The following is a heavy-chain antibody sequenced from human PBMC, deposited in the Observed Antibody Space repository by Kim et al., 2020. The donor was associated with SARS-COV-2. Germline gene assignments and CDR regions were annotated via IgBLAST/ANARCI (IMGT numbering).Heavy chain of an antibody. V-gene: IGHV4-31*03. D-gene: IGHD6-13*01. CDR2: IYYSGST. CDR1: GGSISSGGYY. Sequence: SETLSLTCTVSGGSISSGGYYWSWIRQHPGKGLEWIGYIYYSGSTYYNPSLKSRVTISVDTSKNQFSLKLSSVTAADTAVYYCARDYYAGTGYYYYGMDVWGQGTTVTVSS. CDR3: ARDYYAGTGYYYYGMDV. J-gene: IGHJ6*02.